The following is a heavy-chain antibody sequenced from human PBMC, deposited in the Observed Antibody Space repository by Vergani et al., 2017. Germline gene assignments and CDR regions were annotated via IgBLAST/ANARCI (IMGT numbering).Heavy chain of an antibody. Sequence: QVQLQESGPGLVKPSETLSLTCTVSGGSISSYYWSWIRQPPGKGLEWIGYIYYSGSTNYNPSLKSRVTISVDTSKNQFSLKLSSVNAADTAVYYCARVSSVGYYGMDVWGQGTTVTVSS. D-gene: IGHD1-26*01. CDR1: GGSISSYY. V-gene: IGHV4-59*01. CDR2: IYYSGST. CDR3: ARVSSVGYYGMDV. J-gene: IGHJ6*02.